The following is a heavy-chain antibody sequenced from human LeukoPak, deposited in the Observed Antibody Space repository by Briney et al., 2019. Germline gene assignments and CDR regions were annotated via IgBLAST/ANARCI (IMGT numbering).Heavy chain of an antibody. Sequence: SETLSLTCTVSGGSISSYYWSWIRQPPGKGLEWIGYIYYSGSTNYNPSLKSRVTISVDTSKNQFSLKLSSVTAADTAVYYCARRGFGYSRSYIDYWGQGTLVTVSS. CDR2: IYYSGST. J-gene: IGHJ4*02. V-gene: IGHV4-59*01. CDR1: GGSISSYY. CDR3: ARRGFGYSRSYIDY. D-gene: IGHD3-16*01.